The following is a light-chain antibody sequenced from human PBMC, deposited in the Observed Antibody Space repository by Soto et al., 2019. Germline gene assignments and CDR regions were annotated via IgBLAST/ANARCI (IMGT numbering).Light chain of an antibody. J-gene: IGLJ2*01. Sequence: QSVLTQPPSVSGAPWQRVTISCTGSSSTIGAGYDVHWYQQLPGTAPKLLIYGNSNRPSGVTDRFSGSKSGTSASLAITGLQAEDEADYYCQSYDSSPHVVFGGGTKLTVL. V-gene: IGLV1-40*01. CDR3: QSYDSSPHVV. CDR1: SSTIGAGYD. CDR2: GNS.